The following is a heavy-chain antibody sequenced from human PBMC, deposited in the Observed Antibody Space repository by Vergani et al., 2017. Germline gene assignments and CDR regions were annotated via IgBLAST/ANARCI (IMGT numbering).Heavy chain of an antibody. CDR3: ARGLRWLQFGYFDY. D-gene: IGHD5-24*01. V-gene: IGHV4-39*07. J-gene: IGHJ4*02. CDR2: LYYSGRT. Sequence: QLQLQESGPGLVKPSETLALSCIVSGGSISSDNDYWGWIRQPPGKGLEWIGNLYYSGRTYYNPTLKSRVTISVDTSKNQFSLKLSSVTAADTAVYYCARGLRWLQFGYFDYWGQGTLVTVSS. CDR1: GGSISSDNDY.